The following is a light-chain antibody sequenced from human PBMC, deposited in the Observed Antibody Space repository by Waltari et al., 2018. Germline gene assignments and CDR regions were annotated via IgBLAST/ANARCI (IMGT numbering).Light chain of an antibody. Sequence: QSGLTHPPSVSGAPRHRVTLTCPGSGSHIGPLYDVHCYQVLPGTAPKLLIYGNSNRPSGVPDRFSGSKSGTSASLAITGLQAEDEADYYCQSYDSSLSGSLFGGGTKLTVL. J-gene: IGLJ2*01. V-gene: IGLV1-40*01. CDR1: GSHIGPLYD. CDR2: GNS. CDR3: QSYDSSLSGSL.